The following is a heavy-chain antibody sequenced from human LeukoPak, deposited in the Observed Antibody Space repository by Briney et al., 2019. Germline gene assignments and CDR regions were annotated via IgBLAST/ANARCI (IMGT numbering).Heavy chain of an antibody. CDR3: ATMSGYDSSGYYRRYYFDY. D-gene: IGHD3-22*01. CDR1: GGSISSYY. Sequence: SETLSLTCTVSGGSISSYYWSWIRQPPGKGLEWIGYIYYSGSTNYNPSLKSRVTILVDTSKNQFSLKLSSVTAADTAVYYCATMSGYDSSGYYRRYYFDYWGQGTLVTVSS. J-gene: IGHJ4*02. V-gene: IGHV4-59*08. CDR2: IYYSGST.